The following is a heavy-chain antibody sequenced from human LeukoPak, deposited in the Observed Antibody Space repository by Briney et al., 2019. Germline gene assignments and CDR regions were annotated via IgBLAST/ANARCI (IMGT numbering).Heavy chain of an antibody. CDR1: GFTFSNYA. J-gene: IGHJ4*02. CDR2: IRSNRVTT. CDR3: ARDGAAPGLYFDS. Sequence: GGSLRLSCAASGFTFSNYAMSWVRQAPGKGLEWVSAIRSNRVTTYGADSVKGRFTISRDNSKNTLYLEMNSLRTEDTAVYYCARDGAAPGLYFDSWGQGTLVTVSS. D-gene: IGHD6-13*01. V-gene: IGHV3-23*01.